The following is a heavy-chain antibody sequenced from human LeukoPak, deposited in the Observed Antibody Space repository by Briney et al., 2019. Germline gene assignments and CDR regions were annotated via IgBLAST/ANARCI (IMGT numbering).Heavy chain of an antibody. Sequence: PGGSLRLSCAASGFTVSSNYMSWVRQAPGKGLEWVSVIYSGGSTYYADSVRGRFTISRDNSKNTLYLQMNSLRAEDTAVYYCAREVSGSYYGWGQGTLVTVSS. CDR3: AREVSGSYYG. D-gene: IGHD1-26*01. CDR2: IYSGGST. V-gene: IGHV3-53*01. CDR1: GFTVSSNY. J-gene: IGHJ4*02.